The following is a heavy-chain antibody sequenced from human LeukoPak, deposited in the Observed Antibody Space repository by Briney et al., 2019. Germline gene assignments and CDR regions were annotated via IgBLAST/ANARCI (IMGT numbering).Heavy chain of an antibody. CDR2: INWNGGST. Sequence: GGSPRLSCAASGFTFSSYAMSWVRRAPGKGLEWVSGINWNGGSTGYADSVKGRFTISRDNAKNSLYLQMNSLRAEDTALYYCAREPYSGYDSPFDYWGQGTLVTVSS. J-gene: IGHJ4*02. V-gene: IGHV3-20*04. CDR3: AREPYSGYDSPFDY. D-gene: IGHD5-12*01. CDR1: GFTFSSYA.